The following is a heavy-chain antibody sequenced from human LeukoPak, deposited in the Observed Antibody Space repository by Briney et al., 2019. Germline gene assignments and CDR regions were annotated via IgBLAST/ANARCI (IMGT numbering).Heavy chain of an antibody. CDR2: IYYSGST. J-gene: IGHJ4*02. CDR1: GGSISSYY. Sequence: SETLSLTCTVSGGSISSYYWSWIRQPPGKGLEWIGYIYYSGSTNYNPSLKSRVTISVDTSKNQFSLKLSSVTAADAAVYYCARSPGFNYDSSGYQTFDYWGQGTLVTVSS. V-gene: IGHV4-59*01. CDR3: ARSPGFNYDSSGYQTFDY. D-gene: IGHD3-22*01.